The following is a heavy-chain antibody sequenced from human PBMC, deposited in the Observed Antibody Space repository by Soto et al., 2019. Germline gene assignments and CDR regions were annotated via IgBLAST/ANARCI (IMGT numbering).Heavy chain of an antibody. J-gene: IGHJ4*02. CDR1: GGTFSSYA. CDR2: IIPIFGTT. Sequence: ASVKVSCKAFGGTFSSYAISWVRQAPGQGLEWMGGIIPIFGTTNYAPKFQGRVAITADERSSTAYMELSSLKSEDTAVYYCATNNRASYHFDYWGPGTLVTV. D-gene: IGHD3-16*02. CDR3: ATNNRASYHFDY. V-gene: IGHV1-69*13.